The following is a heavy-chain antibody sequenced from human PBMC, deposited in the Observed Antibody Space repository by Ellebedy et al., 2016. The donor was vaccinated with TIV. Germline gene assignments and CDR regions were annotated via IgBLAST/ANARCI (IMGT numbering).Heavy chain of an antibody. V-gene: IGHV4-31*03. CDR3: ARGRTRYCSSTSCYGVYYYMDV. CDR2: IYYSGST. Sequence: LRLXXTVSGGSISSGGYYWSWIRQHPGKGLEWIGYIYYSGSTYYNPSLKSRVTISVDTSKNQFSLKLSSVTAADTAVYYCARGRTRYCSSTSCYGVYYYMDVWGKGTTVTVSS. J-gene: IGHJ6*03. D-gene: IGHD2-2*01. CDR1: GGSISSGGYY.